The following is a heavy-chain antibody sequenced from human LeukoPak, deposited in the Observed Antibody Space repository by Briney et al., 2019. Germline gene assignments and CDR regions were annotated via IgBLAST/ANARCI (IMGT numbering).Heavy chain of an antibody. J-gene: IGHJ4*02. V-gene: IGHV3-30*18. CDR3: AKDRPYGSTRYYDILTGYYSLGY. CDR1: GFSFSSYG. CDR2: ISYDGFNK. Sequence: GGSLRLSCAASGFSFSSYGMHWVRQAPGKGLECVAVISYDGFNKYYADSVKGRFTISRDNSKNTLYLQMNSLRAEDTAVYYCAKDRPYGSTRYYDILTGYYSLGYWGQGTLVTVSS. D-gene: IGHD3-9*01.